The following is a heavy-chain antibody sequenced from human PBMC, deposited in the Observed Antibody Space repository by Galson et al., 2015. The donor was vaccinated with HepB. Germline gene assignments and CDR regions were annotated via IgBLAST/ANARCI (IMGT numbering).Heavy chain of an antibody. D-gene: IGHD3-10*01. V-gene: IGHV3-21*04. CDR3: ASISSSGSYYNYNY. J-gene: IGHJ4*02. Sequence: SLRLSCAASGFTFSSYSMNWVRQAPGKGLEWVSSISSSSSYIYYADSVKGRFTISRDNAKNSLYLQMNSLRAEDTAVYYCASISSSGSYYNYNYWGQGTLVTVSS. CDR2: ISSSSSYI. CDR1: GFTFSSYS.